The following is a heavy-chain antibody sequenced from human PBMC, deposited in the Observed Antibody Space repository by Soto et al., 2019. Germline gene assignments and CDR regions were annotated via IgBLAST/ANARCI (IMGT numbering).Heavy chain of an antibody. Sequence: QVQLVESGGGVVQPGRSLRLSCAASGFTFSSYGMHWVRQAPGKGLEWVAVISYDGSNKYYADSVKGRFTISRDNSKNKLYLQMNSLRAEDPAVYYCAGPWDYWGGGTLVTVSS. CDR3: AGPWDY. V-gene: IGHV3-30*03. CDR2: ISYDGSNK. J-gene: IGHJ4*02. CDR1: GFTFSSYG.